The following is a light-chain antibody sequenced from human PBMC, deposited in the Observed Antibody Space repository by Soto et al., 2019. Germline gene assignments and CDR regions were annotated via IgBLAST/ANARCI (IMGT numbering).Light chain of an antibody. CDR2: DAS. Sequence: IVVTQSPATLSVSPGERVTLSCRASQSVGSNLAWYQQRPGQAPRLLIYDASTRATGIPDRFSGSGSGTEFPLTISSLQSEDFAVYYCQQFNIWPHMLSFGGGTKLEMK. V-gene: IGKV3-15*01. J-gene: IGKJ4*01. CDR3: QQFNIWPHMLS. CDR1: QSVGSN.